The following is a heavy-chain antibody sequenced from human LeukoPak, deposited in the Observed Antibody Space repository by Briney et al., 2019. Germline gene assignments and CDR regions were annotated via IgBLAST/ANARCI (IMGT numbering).Heavy chain of an antibody. CDR2: IYYSGST. J-gene: IGHJ5*02. V-gene: IGHV4-30-4*01. Sequence: SETLSLTCTVSGASISSGDYYWSWIRQPPGKGLEWIGHIYYSGSTYYNPSLKSRLTISVDTSKTQFSLKLSSVTAADTAVYYCASYYYASGSYSWFDPWGQGTLVTVSS. CDR3: ASYYYASGSYSWFDP. D-gene: IGHD3-10*01. CDR1: GASISSGDYY.